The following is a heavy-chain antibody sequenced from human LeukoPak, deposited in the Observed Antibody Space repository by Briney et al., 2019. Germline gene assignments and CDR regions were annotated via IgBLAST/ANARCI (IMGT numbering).Heavy chain of an antibody. CDR2: ITKNGDKT. CDR1: GITFSNSA. D-gene: IGHD3-10*01. Sequence: GGSLRLSCVPSGITFSNSALNWVRQAPGKGLEWVATITKNGDKTYYADSVKGLFTISRDTFRDTLYLQMNSLRAEDTAVYYCARDLGRYVVRDQDSDQYWGQGTLVTVSS. J-gene: IGHJ4*02. V-gene: IGHV3-30*04. CDR3: ARDLGRYVVRDQDSDQY.